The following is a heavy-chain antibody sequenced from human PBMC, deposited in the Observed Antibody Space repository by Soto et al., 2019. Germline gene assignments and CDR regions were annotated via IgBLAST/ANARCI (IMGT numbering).Heavy chain of an antibody. J-gene: IGHJ4*02. CDR3: ARESRYCSGGSCYFLPGIDY. Sequence: QVQLVQSGADVKKPGSSVKVSYKASGGTFSSYAISWVRQAPGQGLEWMGGIIPIFGTANYAQKFQGRVTITADESTSTAYMELSSLRSEDTAVYYCARESRYCSGGSCYFLPGIDYWGQGTLVTVSS. CDR2: IIPIFGTA. CDR1: GGTFSSYA. V-gene: IGHV1-69*12. D-gene: IGHD2-15*01.